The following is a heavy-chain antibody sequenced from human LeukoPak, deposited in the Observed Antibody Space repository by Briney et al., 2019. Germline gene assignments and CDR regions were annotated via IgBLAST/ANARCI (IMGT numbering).Heavy chain of an antibody. D-gene: IGHD3-10*01. V-gene: IGHV4-59*01. CDR3: ARSRVVRGIRYFDY. Sequence: PSETLSLTCTVSGVSISSYYWSWLRQPPGKGLEWIGYIYYSGSTNYNPSLKSRVTISVDTSKNHFSLKLSSVTAADTAVYYCARSRVVRGIRYFDYWGQGTLVTVSS. CDR2: IYYSGST. CDR1: GVSISSYY. J-gene: IGHJ4*02.